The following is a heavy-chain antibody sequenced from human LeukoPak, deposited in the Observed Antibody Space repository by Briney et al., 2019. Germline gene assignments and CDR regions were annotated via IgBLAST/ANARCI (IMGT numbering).Heavy chain of an antibody. CDR1: GFTVSSNY. CDR2: IYSGGST. J-gene: IGHJ3*01. V-gene: IGHV3-53*01. D-gene: IGHD6-6*01. Sequence: GGSLRLSCAASGFTVSSNYMSWVRQAPGKGLEWVSVIYSGGSTYYADSVKGRFTIPRDNSKNTLYLQMNSLRAEDTAVYYCARSSYSSSSSVWGQGTVVTVSS. CDR3: ARSSYSSSSSV.